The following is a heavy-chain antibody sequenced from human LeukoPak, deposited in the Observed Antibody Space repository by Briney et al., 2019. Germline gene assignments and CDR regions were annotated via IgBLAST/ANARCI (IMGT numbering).Heavy chain of an antibody. CDR3: ARVPRGSYDKYYFDY. CDR1: EYTHTSYD. V-gene: IGHV1-8*01. CDR2: KNPNSRTT. D-gene: IGHD1-26*01. Sequence: GSSLRDSGPDAEYTHTSYDINWVRQATRQRSDWMEWKNPNSRTTGYAQTLQGRVTMTKNSSISTDYMELSSLRSEDTAMYYCARVPRGSYDKYYFDYRGQGPLVTVSS. J-gene: IGHJ4*02.